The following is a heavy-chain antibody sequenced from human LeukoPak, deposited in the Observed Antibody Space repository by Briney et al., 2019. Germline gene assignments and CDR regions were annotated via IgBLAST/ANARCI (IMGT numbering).Heavy chain of an antibody. V-gene: IGHV3-9*01. Sequence: GGSLRLSCAASGFTFDDYAMHWVRQAPGKGLEWVSGISWNSGSIGYADSVKGRFTISRDNAKNSLYLQMNSLRAEDTAVYYCARDDAKGGWGQGTLVTVSS. J-gene: IGHJ4*02. D-gene: IGHD3-16*01. CDR3: ARDDAKGG. CDR1: GFTFDDYA. CDR2: ISWNSGSI.